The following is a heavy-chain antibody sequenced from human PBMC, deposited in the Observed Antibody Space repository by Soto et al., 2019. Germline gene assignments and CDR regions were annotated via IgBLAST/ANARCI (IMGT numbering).Heavy chain of an antibody. D-gene: IGHD1-1*01. Sequence: QVQLQESGPGLMKPSQTLSLTCSVSAGSISSPGYYWSWIRQHPGTGLEWLGYIFHPGSTDYNPSLKSLLTMSLDTSKNQFSLKLTSVTAADTALYYCARGATATTARGAFDIWGQGTMVTVSS. J-gene: IGHJ3*02. V-gene: IGHV4-31*01. CDR3: ARGATATTARGAFDI. CDR2: IFHPGST. CDR1: AGSISSPGYY.